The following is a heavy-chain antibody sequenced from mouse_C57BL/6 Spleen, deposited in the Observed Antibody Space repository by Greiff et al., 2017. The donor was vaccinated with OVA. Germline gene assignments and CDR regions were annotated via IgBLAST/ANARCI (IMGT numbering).Heavy chain of an antibody. CDR1: GYTFTSYW. CDR2: IYPGSGRT. CDR3: ARRPDLRWYAMDY. Sequence: VQLQQPGAELVKPGASVKMSCKASGYTFTSYWITWVKQRPGQGLEWIGDIYPGSGRTNYNEKFKSKATLTVDTSSSTAYMQLSSLTSEDSAVYHCARRPDLRWYAMDYWGQGTSVTVSS. D-gene: IGHD2-1*01. V-gene: IGHV1-55*01. J-gene: IGHJ4*01.